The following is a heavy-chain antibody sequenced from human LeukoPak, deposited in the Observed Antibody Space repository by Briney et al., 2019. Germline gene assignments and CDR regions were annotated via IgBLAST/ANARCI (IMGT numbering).Heavy chain of an antibody. Sequence: ASVKVSCKVSGYTLTELSMHWVRQAPGKGLEWMGGFDPEDGETIHAHKFQGRVTMTEDTSTDTAYMELNSLRSDDTAVYYCATDPGEIVPAAKGPRGDYCYGMDVWGQGTTVTVSS. CDR2: FDPEDGET. D-gene: IGHD2-2*01. J-gene: IGHJ6*02. CDR3: ATDPGEIVPAAKGPRGDYCYGMDV. CDR1: GYTLTELS. V-gene: IGHV1-24*01.